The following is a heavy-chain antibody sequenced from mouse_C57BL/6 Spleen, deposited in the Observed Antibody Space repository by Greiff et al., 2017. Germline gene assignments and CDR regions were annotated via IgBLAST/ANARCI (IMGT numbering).Heavy chain of an antibody. Sequence: QVQLQQPGAELVMPGASVKLSCKASGYTFTSYWMHGVKQRPGQGLEWIGEIDPSDSYTNYNQKFKGKSTLTVDKSSSTAYMQLSSLTSEDSAVYYCARWYHSNSPWFASWGQGTLVTVTA. CDR2: IDPSDSYT. CDR1: GYTFTSYW. J-gene: IGHJ3*01. V-gene: IGHV1-69*01. CDR3: ARWYHSNSPWFAS. D-gene: IGHD2-5*01.